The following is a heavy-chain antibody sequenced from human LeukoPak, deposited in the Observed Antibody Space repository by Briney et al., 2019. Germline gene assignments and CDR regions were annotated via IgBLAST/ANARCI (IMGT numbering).Heavy chain of an antibody. CDR1: GDSVSSNSAA. Sequence: SQTLSLTCAISGDSVSSNSAAWIWIRQSPSRGLEWLGRTYYRSKWYNDYAVSVKSRITIDPDTSKNQFSLHLNSVTPGDTAVYYCARGLPSRYYFDYWGQGTLVTVSS. CDR2: TYYRSKWYN. V-gene: IGHV6-1*01. J-gene: IGHJ4*02. CDR3: ARGLPSRYYFDY. D-gene: IGHD5-12*01.